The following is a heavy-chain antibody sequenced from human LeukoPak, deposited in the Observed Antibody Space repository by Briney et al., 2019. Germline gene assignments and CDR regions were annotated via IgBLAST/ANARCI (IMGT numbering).Heavy chain of an antibody. CDR3: ARGGGLWEELFDY. J-gene: IGHJ4*02. CDR1: GDSVSSNSAV. D-gene: IGHD1-7*01. CDR2: TYYRSKWYN. Sequence: SQTLSVTCAISGDSVSSNSAVWNWIRQSPSRGLEWLGRTYYRSKWYNDYAVSVKSRISINPDTSKNQFSPQLNSVTPEDTAVYYCARGGGLWEELFDYWGQGTLVTVSS. V-gene: IGHV6-1*01.